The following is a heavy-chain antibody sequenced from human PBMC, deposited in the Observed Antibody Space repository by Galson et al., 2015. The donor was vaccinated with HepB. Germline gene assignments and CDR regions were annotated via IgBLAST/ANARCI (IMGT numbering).Heavy chain of an antibody. CDR2: ISWNSGSI. V-gene: IGHV3-9*01. J-gene: IGHJ4*02. CDR1: GFTFDDYA. CDR3: AKGGLGYCTGGVCYTGYYFDY. D-gene: IGHD2-8*02. Sequence: SLRLSCAASGFTFDDYAMSWVRLAPGKGLEWVSGISWNSGSIGYAVSVKGRSNISRDNTKNSLYLQMNSLRAEDTALYYCAKGGLGYCTGGVCYTGYYFDYWGQGTLVTVSS.